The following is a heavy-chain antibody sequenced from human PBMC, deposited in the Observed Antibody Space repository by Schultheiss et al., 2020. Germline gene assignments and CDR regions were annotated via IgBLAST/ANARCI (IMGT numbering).Heavy chain of an antibody. CDR3: ASCRDGSCHYFDY. D-gene: IGHD5-24*01. V-gene: IGHV3-21*04. Sequence: GGSLRLSCAASGFTFSSYWMSWVRQAPGKGLEWVSSISSSSSYIYYADSVKGRFTISRDNAKNSLYLQMNSLRAEDTALYYCASCRDGSCHYFDYWGQGTLVTVSS. CDR1: GFTFSSYW. CDR2: ISSSSSYI. J-gene: IGHJ4*02.